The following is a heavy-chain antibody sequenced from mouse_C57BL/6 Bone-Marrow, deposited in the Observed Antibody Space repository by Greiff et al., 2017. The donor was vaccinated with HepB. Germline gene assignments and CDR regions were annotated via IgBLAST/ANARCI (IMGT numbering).Heavy chain of an antibody. J-gene: IGHJ4*01. CDR3: ARHDITTVVADYYAMDY. CDR2: INSDGGST. V-gene: IGHV5-2*01. D-gene: IGHD1-1*01. CDR1: EYEFPSHD. Sequence: EVKLQESGGGLVQPGESLKLSCESNEYEFPSHDMSWVRKTPEKRLELVAAINSDGGSTYYPDTMERRFIISRDNTKKTLYLQMSSLRSEDTALYYCARHDITTVVADYYAMDYWGQGTSVTVSS.